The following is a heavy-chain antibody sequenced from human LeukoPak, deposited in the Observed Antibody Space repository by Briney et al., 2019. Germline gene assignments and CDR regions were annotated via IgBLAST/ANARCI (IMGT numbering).Heavy chain of an antibody. D-gene: IGHD2-2*01. V-gene: IGHV3-74*01. CDR1: GFTFSSYW. CDR3: ARGPIVVVPAASYMDV. J-gene: IGHJ6*03. Sequence: GGSLRLSCAASGFTFSSYWMHWVRQAPGKGLVWVSRINSDGNSTSYADSVKGRFTISRDNTKNTLYLQMNSLRAEDTAVYYCARGPIVVVPAASYMDVWGKGTTVTISS. CDR2: INSDGNST.